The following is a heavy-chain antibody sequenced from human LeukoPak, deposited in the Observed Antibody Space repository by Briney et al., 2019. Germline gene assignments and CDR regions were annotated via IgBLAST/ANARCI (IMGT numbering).Heavy chain of an antibody. V-gene: IGHV1-3*01. Sequence: ASVKVSCKASEYTFTDYVINWVRQAPGQRLEWMGWINAGNGNTRYSQRFQGRVTITRDTSASTAYMELSSLTSEDTAVYYCARGRWSATTASYYLDFWGQGTLVTVSS. CDR3: ARGRWSATTASYYLDF. D-gene: IGHD5-24*01. CDR1: EYTFTDYV. CDR2: INAGNGNT. J-gene: IGHJ4*02.